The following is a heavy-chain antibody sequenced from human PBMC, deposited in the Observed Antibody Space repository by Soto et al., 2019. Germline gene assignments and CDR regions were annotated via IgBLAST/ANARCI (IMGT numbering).Heavy chain of an antibody. Sequence: ASVKVSCKASGYTFTSYAMHWVRQAPGQRLEWMGWINAGNGNTKYSQKFQGRVTITRDTSASTAYMELSSLRSEDTAVYYCAREGPEDIVVVVASYVPQGWFDPWGQGTLVTVSS. D-gene: IGHD2-15*01. J-gene: IGHJ5*02. CDR2: INAGNGNT. CDR3: AREGPEDIVVVVASYVPQGWFDP. CDR1: GYTFTSYA. V-gene: IGHV1-3*01.